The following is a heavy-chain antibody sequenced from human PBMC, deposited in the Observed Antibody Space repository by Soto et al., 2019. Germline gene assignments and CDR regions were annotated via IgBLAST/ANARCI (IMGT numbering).Heavy chain of an antibody. CDR3: ARELSGDLGIDY. CDR2: IYYSGST. Sequence: SETLSLTCTVSGGSISSGGYYWSWIRQHPGKGLEWIGYIYYSGSTYYNPSLKSRVTISVDTSKNQFSLKLSSVTAADTAVYYCARELSGDLGIDYWGQGTLVTVS. V-gene: IGHV4-31*03. CDR1: GGSISSGGYY. J-gene: IGHJ4*02.